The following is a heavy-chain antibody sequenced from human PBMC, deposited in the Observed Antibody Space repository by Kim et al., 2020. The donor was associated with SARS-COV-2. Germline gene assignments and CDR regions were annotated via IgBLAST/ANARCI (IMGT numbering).Heavy chain of an antibody. CDR2: IYYSGST. D-gene: IGHD3-10*01. CDR1: GGSISSYY. V-gene: IGHV4-59*13. J-gene: IGHJ4*02. CDR3: STSGTPSVWFGDYTDY. Sequence: SETLSLTCTVSGGSISSYYWSWIRQPPGKGLEWIGYIYYSGSTNYNPSLKSRVTISVDTSKNQFSLKLSSVTAADTAVYYCSTSGTPSVWFGDYTDYWGQGTLVTVSS.